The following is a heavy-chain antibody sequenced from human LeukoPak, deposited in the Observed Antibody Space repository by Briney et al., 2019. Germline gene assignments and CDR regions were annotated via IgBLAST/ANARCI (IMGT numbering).Heavy chain of an antibody. CDR3: ARGLGDSFGFDY. CDR2: VYQTGRI. CDR1: GGSITSGGYY. V-gene: IGHV4-31*03. J-gene: IGHJ4*02. D-gene: IGHD3-9*01. Sequence: PSQTLSLICSASGGSITSGGYYWTWIRQHPEKGLEWIGYVYQTGRIRYNPSLESRVSMSMDTSKNQFSLNLNSVTAADTAVYYCARGLGDSFGFDYWGRGTLVTVSS.